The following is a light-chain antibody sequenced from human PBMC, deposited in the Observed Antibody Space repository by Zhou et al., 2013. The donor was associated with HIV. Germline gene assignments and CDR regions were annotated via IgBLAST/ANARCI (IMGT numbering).Light chain of an antibody. CDR2: GAS. J-gene: IGKJ2*01. V-gene: IGKV3-20*01. CDR1: QSVSSSY. CDR3: QQYGSRTA. Sequence: IVLTQSPGTLSLSPGERATLSCRASQSVSSSYLAWYQQKPGQAPRLLIFGASNRATDIPDKFSGSGSGTDFTLTISRLEPEDFAVYYCQQYGSRTAFGQGTKLEIK.